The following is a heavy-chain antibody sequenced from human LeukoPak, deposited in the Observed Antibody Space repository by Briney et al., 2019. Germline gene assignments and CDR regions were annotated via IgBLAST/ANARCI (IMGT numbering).Heavy chain of an antibody. CDR1: GYTFTSYD. V-gene: IGHV1-8*01. J-gene: IGHJ4*02. CDR2: MNPNSGNT. Sequence: ASVKVSCKAPGYTFTSYDINWVRQATGQGLEWMGWMNPNSGNTGYAQKLQGRITMTGNTSISTAYMELSSLTSEDTAVYYCARIAAAGNRRLNYWGQGTLVTVSS. D-gene: IGHD6-13*01. CDR3: ARIAAAGNRRLNY.